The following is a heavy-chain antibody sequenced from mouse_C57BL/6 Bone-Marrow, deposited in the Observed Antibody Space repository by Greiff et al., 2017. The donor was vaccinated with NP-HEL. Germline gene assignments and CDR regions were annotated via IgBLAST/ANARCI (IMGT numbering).Heavy chain of an antibody. CDR3: ARGYYGSSGYFDV. J-gene: IGHJ1*03. CDR2: IHPNSGST. CDR1: GYTFTSYW. D-gene: IGHD1-1*01. V-gene: IGHV1-64*01. Sequence: QVQLQQSGAELVKPGASVKLSCKASGYTFTSYWMHWVKQRPGQGLEWIGMIHPNSGSTNYNEKFKSKATLTVDKSSSTAYMQLSSLTSEDSAVYYCARGYYGSSGYFDVWGTGTTVTVSS.